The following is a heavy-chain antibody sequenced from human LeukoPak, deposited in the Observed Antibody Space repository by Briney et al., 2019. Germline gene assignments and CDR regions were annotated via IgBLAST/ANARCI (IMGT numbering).Heavy chain of an antibody. V-gene: IGHV3-23*01. CDR3: AKVECSSTSCFYYYYYGMDV. Sequence: GGSLRLSCAASGFTSSSYAMSWVRQALGKGLEWVSAISGSGGSTYYADSVKGRFTISRDNSKNTLYLQMNSLRAEDTAVYYCAKVECSSTSCFYYYYYGMDVWGQGTTVTVSS. CDR1: GFTSSSYA. CDR2: ISGSGGST. J-gene: IGHJ6*02. D-gene: IGHD2-2*01.